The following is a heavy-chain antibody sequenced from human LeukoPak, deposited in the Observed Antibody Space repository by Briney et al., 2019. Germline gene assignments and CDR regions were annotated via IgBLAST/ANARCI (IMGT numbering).Heavy chain of an antibody. CDR2: ISAYNGNT. D-gene: IGHD6-19*01. Sequence: ASVKVSCKASGYTFTSYYMHWVRQAPGQGLEWMGWISAYNGNTNYAQKLQGRVTMTTDTSTSTAYMELRSLRSDDTAVYYCARDRGSSRLVIGWFDPWGQGTLVTVSS. V-gene: IGHV1-18*04. CDR1: GYTFTSYY. J-gene: IGHJ5*02. CDR3: ARDRGSSRLVIGWFDP.